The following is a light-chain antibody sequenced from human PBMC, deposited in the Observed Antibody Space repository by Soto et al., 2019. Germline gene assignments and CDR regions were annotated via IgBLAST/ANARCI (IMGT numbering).Light chain of an antibody. CDR2: ETS. J-gene: IGLJ1*01. CDR3: LLSYSGGRWV. CDR1: TGAVTSGHY. Sequence: QAVVTQEPSLTVSPGGTVTLTCGSSTGAVTSGHYPYWFQQKPGQAPRTLIYETSNKHSWTPARFSGSLLGGKATLTLSGEQPEDEAEYYCLLSYSGGRWVFGTGTKLTVL. V-gene: IGLV7-46*01.